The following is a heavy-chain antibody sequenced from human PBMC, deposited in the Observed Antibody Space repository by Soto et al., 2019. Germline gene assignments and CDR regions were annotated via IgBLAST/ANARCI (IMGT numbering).Heavy chain of an antibody. J-gene: IGHJ6*02. Sequence: QVQLQESGPGLVKPSETLSLTCTVSGGSSSNYYCSWFRQPPGKGLEWIGYIQYNGYSAYNLSLKRRVTMSMDTSKTQFSLMLESVTATDTAVYYCARHGFGSLHGLVDVWGQGTTLIVSS. CDR2: IQYNGYS. V-gene: IGHV4-59*08. CDR3: ARHGFGSLHGLVDV. CDR1: GGSSSNYY. D-gene: IGHD3-10*01.